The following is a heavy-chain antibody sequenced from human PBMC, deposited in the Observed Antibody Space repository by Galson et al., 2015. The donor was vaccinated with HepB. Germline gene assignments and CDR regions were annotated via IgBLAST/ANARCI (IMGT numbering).Heavy chain of an antibody. CDR2: IIPIFGTA. CDR1: GGTFSSYA. V-gene: IGHV1-69*13. Sequence: SVKVSCKASGGTFSSYAISWVRQAPGQGLEWMGGIIPIFGTANYAQKFQGRVTITADESTSTAYMELSSLRSEDTAVYYCARDRVVRPFYYYYMDVWGKGTTVTVSS. CDR3: ARDRVVRPFYYYYMDV. J-gene: IGHJ6*03. D-gene: IGHD6-6*01.